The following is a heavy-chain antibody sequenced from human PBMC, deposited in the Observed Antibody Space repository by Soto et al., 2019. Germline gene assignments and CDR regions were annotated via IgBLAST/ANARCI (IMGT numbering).Heavy chain of an antibody. J-gene: IGHJ4*02. CDR1: GFTFSSYA. D-gene: IGHD6-19*01. V-gene: IGHV3-23*01. CDR3: AKDRQQWRDSFDY. CDR2: ISGSGGST. Sequence: GGSMRLSCAASGFTFSSYAMSWVRQAPGKGLEWVSAISGSGGSTYYADSVKGRFTISRDNSKNTLYLQMNSLRAEDTAVYYCAKDRQQWRDSFDYWGQGTLVTVSS.